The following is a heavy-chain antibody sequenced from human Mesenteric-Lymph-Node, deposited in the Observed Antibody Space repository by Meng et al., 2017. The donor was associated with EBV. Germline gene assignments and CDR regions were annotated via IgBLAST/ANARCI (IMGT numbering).Heavy chain of an antibody. D-gene: IGHD2-2*01. CDR1: GGSFSGYY. J-gene: IGHJ5*02. Sequence: QVQLQLWGAGLLKPSEXLSLPCAFYGGSFSGYYWSWIRQPPGKGLEWIGEINHSGSTNYNPSLKSRVTISVDTSKNQFSLKLSSVTAADTAVYYCARVRCSSTSCLGWFDPWGQGTLVTVSS. V-gene: IGHV4-34*01. CDR3: ARVRCSSTSCLGWFDP. CDR2: INHSGST.